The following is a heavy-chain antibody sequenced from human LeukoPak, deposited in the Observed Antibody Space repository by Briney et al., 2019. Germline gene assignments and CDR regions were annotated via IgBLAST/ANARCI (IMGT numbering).Heavy chain of an antibody. J-gene: IGHJ6*03. D-gene: IGHD6-13*01. CDR3: ARTARAAAGYYYYYYMDV. Sequence: ASVKVSCKASGYTFTGYYMHWVRQAPGQGLEWMGWMNPNSGNTGYAQKFQGRVTITRNTSISTAYMELSSLRSEDTAVYYCARTARAAAGYYYYYYMDVWGKGTTVTVSS. CDR2: MNPNSGNT. V-gene: IGHV1-8*03. CDR1: GYTFTGYY.